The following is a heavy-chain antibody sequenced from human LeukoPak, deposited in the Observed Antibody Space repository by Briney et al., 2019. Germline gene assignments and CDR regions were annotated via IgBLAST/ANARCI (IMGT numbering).Heavy chain of an antibody. CDR3: ARQSYYSLDY. J-gene: IGHJ4*02. CDR1: GYPFSSYW. CDR2: IYPGDSDP. D-gene: IGHD3-22*01. Sequence: RVESLMISCKGSGYPFSSYWIGWARQMPGNGLEGMGIIYPGDSDPSSSPSLQGQVTMSTDTCTGTVDLQRSSLKASDTAIYYCARQSYYSLDYWGQGTLVTVSS. V-gene: IGHV5-51*01.